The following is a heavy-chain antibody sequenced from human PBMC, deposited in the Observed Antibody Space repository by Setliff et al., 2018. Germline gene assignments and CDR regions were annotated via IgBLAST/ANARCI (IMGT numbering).Heavy chain of an antibody. V-gene: IGHV1-2*02. D-gene: IGHD2-15*01. CDR1: GYTFTGHY. CDR2: INPRTGVT. CDR3: ARDRVDFVVPEAAARLDP. Sequence: ASVKVSCKASGYTFTGHYIHWVRQAPGQGLEWMGWINPRTGVTNYAQKFKGRVTMTKDTSTTTGFMELRSLRSDDTATYFCARDRVDFVVPEAAARLDPWGQGTLVTVSS. J-gene: IGHJ5*02.